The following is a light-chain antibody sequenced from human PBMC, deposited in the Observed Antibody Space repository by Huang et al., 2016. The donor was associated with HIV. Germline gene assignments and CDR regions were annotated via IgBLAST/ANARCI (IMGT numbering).Light chain of an antibody. V-gene: IGKV3-15*01. J-gene: IGKJ1*01. CDR3: QQYNNWPRT. Sequence: EIVMTQYPATLSVSPGERATLSCRASQSVSSNLAWYQQKTDQAPRLLIYSASTRATGVPARFSGSGSGTEFTLTISSLQSEDFAVYYCQQYNNWPRTFGQGTKVEIK. CDR1: QSVSSN. CDR2: SAS.